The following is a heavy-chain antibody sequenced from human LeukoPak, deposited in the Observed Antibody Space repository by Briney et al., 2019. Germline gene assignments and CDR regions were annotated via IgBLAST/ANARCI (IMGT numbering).Heavy chain of an antibody. CDR1: GFTFSNYD. CDR3: ARVRGYYFDY. Sequence: PGRSLRLSCAASGFTFSNYDMHWVRQAPGKGPEWVAVIWYDGSDKYYADSVKGRFTISRDNSKNTLYLQMSSLRAEDTAVYYCARVRGYYFDYWGQGTLVTVSS. CDR2: IWYDGSDK. J-gene: IGHJ4*02. V-gene: IGHV3-33*01.